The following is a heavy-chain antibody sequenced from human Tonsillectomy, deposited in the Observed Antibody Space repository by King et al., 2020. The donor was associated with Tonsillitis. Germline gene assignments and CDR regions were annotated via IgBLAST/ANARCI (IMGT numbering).Heavy chain of an antibody. CDR3: AKVVTYCGGGSCHNWFDS. V-gene: IGHV4-4*02. D-gene: IGHD2-15*01. CDR2: ISHSGNT. J-gene: IGHJ5*01. Sequence: VQLQESGPGLAKPSGTLSLTCAVSGGSLTGNYYWSWVRQPPGRGLEWIGEISHSGNTYYTPSLKSRVTLSLDKSKNEFSLNLNSLTAADTAVYFCAKVVTYCGGGSCHNWFDSWGRGTLVSVSS. CDR1: GGSLTGNYY.